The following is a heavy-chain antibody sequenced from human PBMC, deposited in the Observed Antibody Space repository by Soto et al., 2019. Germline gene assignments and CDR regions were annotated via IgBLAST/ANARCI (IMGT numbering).Heavy chain of an antibody. CDR2: FRTGGDDGTT. J-gene: IGHJ4*02. V-gene: IGHV3-23*01. D-gene: IGHD3-10*01. Sequence: LRLSCAASGFTFSSYSMSWVRQAPGKGLEWVSGFRTGGDDGTTYYADSVKGRFTISRDNSKNTLFLQMNSLRAEDTAIYYCAKKVNSGPGSQYFDYWGQGTLVTVSS. CDR3: AKKVNSGPGSQYFDY. CDR1: GFTFSSYS.